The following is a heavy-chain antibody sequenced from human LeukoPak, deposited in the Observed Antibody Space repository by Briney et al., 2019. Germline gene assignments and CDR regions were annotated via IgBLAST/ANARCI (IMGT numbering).Heavy chain of an antibody. Sequence: SETLSLTCTVSGGSISSYYWSWIRQPPGKGLEWIGYIYYSGSTNYNPSLKSRVTISVDTSKNQFSLKLSSVTAADTAVYYCARGEAPDQYPLYDYGGQGTLVTVSS. CDR2: IYYSGST. D-gene: IGHD1-14*01. V-gene: IGHV4-59*01. CDR3: ARGEAPDQYPLYDY. CDR1: GGSISSYY. J-gene: IGHJ4*02.